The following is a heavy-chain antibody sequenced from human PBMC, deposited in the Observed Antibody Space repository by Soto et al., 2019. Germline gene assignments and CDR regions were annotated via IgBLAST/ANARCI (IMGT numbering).Heavy chain of an antibody. CDR2: INPNIGK. D-gene: IGHD6-25*01. V-gene: IGHV1-2*02. J-gene: IGHJ3*02. Sequence: GVSVKVSYKASGYIFTGYYVHWVRLAPGEGLEGMGWINPNIGKNYAQNFQGRVTMTSDTSLSTIYMELNGLTSDDSAVYSCATKHPSGRDAFHIWGQGTKVTVSS. CDR1: GYIFTGYY. CDR3: ATKHPSGRDAFHI.